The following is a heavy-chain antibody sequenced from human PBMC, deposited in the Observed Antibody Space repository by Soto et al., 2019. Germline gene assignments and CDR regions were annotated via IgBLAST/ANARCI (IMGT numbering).Heavy chain of an antibody. CDR1: GFTFSSYA. V-gene: IGHV3-23*01. Sequence: GGSLRLSCAASGFTFSSYAMNWVRQAPGKGLEWVSAIGGSGGDTYYADSVKGRFTISRDNSQNTLDLQMNSQRDEESAAYTCADSGGAAAALFEYWGQGTLDTVSS. CDR2: IGGSGGDT. D-gene: IGHD6-13*01. CDR3: ADSGGAAAALFEY. J-gene: IGHJ4*02.